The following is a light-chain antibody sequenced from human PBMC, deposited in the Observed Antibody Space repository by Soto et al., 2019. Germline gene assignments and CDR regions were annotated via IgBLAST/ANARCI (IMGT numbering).Light chain of an antibody. CDR2: DVS. J-gene: IGLJ3*02. Sequence: QSALTQPASVSGSPGQSITISCTGTSSDVGGYNYVSWYQQHPGKAPKLIIYDVSNRPSGVSNRFSGSKSGNTASLTISGLQAEDEADYYCSSYSGSTTLGVFGGGTKLTVL. V-gene: IGLV2-14*03. CDR3: SSYSGSTTLGV. CDR1: SSDVGGYNY.